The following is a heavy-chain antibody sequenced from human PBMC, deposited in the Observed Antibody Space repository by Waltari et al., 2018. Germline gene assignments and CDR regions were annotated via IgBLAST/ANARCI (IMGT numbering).Heavy chain of an antibody. J-gene: IGHJ4*02. V-gene: IGHV1-69*02. D-gene: IGHD3-10*01. CDR3: AGGGWDYTSGNDWCVRY. Sequence: QVQLVQSGAEVKKPGSSVKVSCKASGGTFNSYTLSWVQPAPGQGPEWMGKIIPILAISNYAQKYQGRVTITAYTSTNTDYMELSSLRTDDTAVYYCAGGGWDYTSGNDWCVRYWGQGTLVTVSS. CDR2: IIPILAIS. CDR1: GGTFNSYT.